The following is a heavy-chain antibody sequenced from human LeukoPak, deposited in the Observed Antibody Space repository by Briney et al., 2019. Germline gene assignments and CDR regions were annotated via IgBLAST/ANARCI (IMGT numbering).Heavy chain of an antibody. CDR1: GDSTSDYY. CDR2: IGDNGST. CDR3: ARHPGGNPAFRFDY. D-gene: IGHD4-23*01. V-gene: IGHV4-59*08. J-gene: IGHJ4*02. Sequence: SETLSLTCTVSGDSTSDYYWTWIRQSPGKGLEWIGYIGDNGSTNFNPSLKSRVTMSVDTPKNESSLKLSSMTAADTAVYYCARHPGGNPAFRFDYWGQGTLVTVSS.